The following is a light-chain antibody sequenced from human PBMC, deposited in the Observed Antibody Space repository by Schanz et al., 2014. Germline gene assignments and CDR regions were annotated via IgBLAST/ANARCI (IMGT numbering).Light chain of an antibody. V-gene: IGKV3-20*01. Sequence: EVVLTQSPGTLSLSAGERASLSCRASQTVSGNSLAWYQHVPGQAPRLLIYGASSRATGAPDRFRGGGSGRDFTLTISRLEREDSAVYFCQQSGSSPPVTFGQGTRLEIK. CDR3: QQSGSSPPVT. CDR2: GAS. J-gene: IGKJ5*01. CDR1: QTVSGNS.